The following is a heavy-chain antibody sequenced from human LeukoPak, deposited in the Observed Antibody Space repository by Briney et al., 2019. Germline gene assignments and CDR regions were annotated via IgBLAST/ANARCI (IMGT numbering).Heavy chain of an antibody. J-gene: IGHJ4*02. CDR1: GFTFSSYA. V-gene: IGHV3-30-3*01. Sequence: GRSLRLSCAASGFTFSSYAMHWVRQAPGEGLEWVAVISYDGSNKYYADSVKGRFTISRDNSKNTLYLQMNSLRAEDTAVYYCARGDAYALKYWGQGTLATVSS. D-gene: IGHD2-2*01. CDR2: ISYDGSNK. CDR3: ARGDAYALKY.